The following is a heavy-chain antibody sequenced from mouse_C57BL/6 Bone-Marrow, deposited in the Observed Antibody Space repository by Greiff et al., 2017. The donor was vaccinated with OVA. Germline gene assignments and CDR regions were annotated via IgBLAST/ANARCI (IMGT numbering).Heavy chain of an antibody. J-gene: IGHJ1*03. V-gene: IGHV1-81*01. CDR3: ARCSGRYWYFDV. CDR2: IYPRSGNT. Sequence: VQRVESGAELARPGASVKLSCKASGYTFTSYGISWVKQRTGQGLEWIGEIYPRSGNTYYNEKFKGKATLTADKSSSTAYMELRSLTSEDSAVYFCARCSGRYWYFDVWGTGTTVTVSS. CDR1: GYTFTSYG.